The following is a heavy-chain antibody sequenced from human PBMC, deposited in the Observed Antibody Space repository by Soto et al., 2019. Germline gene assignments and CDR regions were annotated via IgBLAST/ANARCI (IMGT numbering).Heavy chain of an antibody. D-gene: IGHD3-22*01. CDR3: ARARLSGFNSNWYGPWIDP. CDR2: VHNSGST. V-gene: IGHV4-59*02. Sequence: SETLSLTCKMSGYYGNHVYCNWFRQPPGKRLEWIGYVHNSGSTKYNPSLKSRVIISLDTSENTLYLQMNSLRVDDTAVYYCARARLSGFNSNWYGPWIDPWGQGTLVTVSS. CDR1: GYYGNHVY. J-gene: IGHJ5*02.